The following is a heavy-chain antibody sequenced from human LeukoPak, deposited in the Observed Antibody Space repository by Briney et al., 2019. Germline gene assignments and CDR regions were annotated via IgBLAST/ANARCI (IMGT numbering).Heavy chain of an antibody. CDR3: ARDLGSPYYFDY. CDR1: GYTFTVYY. J-gene: IGHJ4*02. Sequence: ASVKVSCKASGYTFTVYYIHWVRQAPGQGPEWMGWINPNSGGTDYAQEFQGRVTMTRDTSITTAYMELSRLRSDDTAVYYCARDLGSPYYFDYWGQGTLVTVSS. CDR2: INPNSGGT. D-gene: IGHD1-26*01. V-gene: IGHV1-2*02.